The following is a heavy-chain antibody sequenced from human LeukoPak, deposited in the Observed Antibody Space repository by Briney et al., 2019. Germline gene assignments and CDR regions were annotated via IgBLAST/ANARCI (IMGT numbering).Heavy chain of an antibody. CDR3: ARGVAGYGPYDY. CDR1: GDSISTYY. Sequence: SETLSLTCTASGDSISTYYRSWIRQPPGKGLEWIGYMYYSGSTNYNPSLKSRVTISLDTPKNQFSLRLNSVTAADTAVYYCARGVAGYGPYDYWGQGTLVTVSS. V-gene: IGHV4-59*01. J-gene: IGHJ4*02. CDR2: MYYSGST. D-gene: IGHD5-12*01.